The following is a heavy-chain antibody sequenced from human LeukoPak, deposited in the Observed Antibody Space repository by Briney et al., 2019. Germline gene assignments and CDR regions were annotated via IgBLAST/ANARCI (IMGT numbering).Heavy chain of an antibody. D-gene: IGHD2-2*01. V-gene: IGHV3-30-3*01. CDR2: ISYDGSNK. CDR1: GFTFSSYA. Sequence: PGGSLRLSCAASGFTFSSYAMHWVRQAPGKGLEWVAVISYDGSNKYYADSVKGRFTISRDNSKNTLYLQMNSLRAEDTAVYYCARADVVPAAADAFDIWGQGTMVTASS. CDR3: ARADVVPAAADAFDI. J-gene: IGHJ3*02.